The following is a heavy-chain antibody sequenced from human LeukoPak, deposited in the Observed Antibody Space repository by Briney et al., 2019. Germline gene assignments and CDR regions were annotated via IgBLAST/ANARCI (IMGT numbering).Heavy chain of an antibody. CDR2: IIPIFGTA. Sequence: PVKVSCKASGGTFSSYAISWVRQAPGQGLEWMGGIIPIFGTANYAQKFQGRVTITADESTSTAYMELSSLRSEDTAVYYCAREETAMVRSGYYFDYWGQGTLVTVSS. D-gene: IGHD5-18*01. V-gene: IGHV1-69*13. CDR3: AREETAMVRSGYYFDY. CDR1: GGTFSSYA. J-gene: IGHJ4*02.